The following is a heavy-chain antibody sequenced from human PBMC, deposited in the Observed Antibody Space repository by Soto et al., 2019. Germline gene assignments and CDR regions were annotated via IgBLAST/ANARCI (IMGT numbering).Heavy chain of an antibody. D-gene: IGHD2-15*01. CDR1: GFTFSSYC. V-gene: IGHV3-21*01. CDR2: ISSSSTYI. CDR3: ARTIYCSGSTCYNNWFDP. J-gene: IGHJ5*02. Sequence: PGGSLRLSCAASGFTFSSYCMNWVRQAPGKGLEWVSSISSSSTYIYYADSVKGRFSISRDNAKNSLYLQMNSLRAEDTALYYCARTIYCSGSTCYNNWFDPWGQGTLVTV.